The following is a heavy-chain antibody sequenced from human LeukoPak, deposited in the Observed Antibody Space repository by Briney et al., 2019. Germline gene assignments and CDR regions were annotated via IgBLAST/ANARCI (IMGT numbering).Heavy chain of an antibody. CDR1: GGSISSYY. V-gene: IGHV4-59*08. Sequence: PSETLSLTCTVSGGSISSYYWSWIRQPPGKGLEWIGNNHYSGNTNYNPSLKSRVTISVDTSKNQFSLKLSSVTAADTAVYYCARHPVARGGRDYYYYYMDVWGKGTTVTVSS. D-gene: IGHD2-15*01. CDR3: ARHPVARGGRDYYYYYMDV. J-gene: IGHJ6*03. CDR2: NHYSGNT.